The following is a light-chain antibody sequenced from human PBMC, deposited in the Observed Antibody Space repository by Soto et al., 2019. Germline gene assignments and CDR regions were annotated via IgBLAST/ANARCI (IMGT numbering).Light chain of an antibody. CDR2: DTS. J-gene: IGKJ4*01. Sequence: EIVLTQSPATLSLSPGERATLSCRASQSVSIHLAWYQQKGGQAPRLLIYDTSNRATGIPARFSGSGSGTDFTLTISGLQPEDFATYYCQQSYSTPLTFGGGTKVDIK. CDR3: QQSYSTPLT. V-gene: IGKV3-11*01. CDR1: QSVSIH.